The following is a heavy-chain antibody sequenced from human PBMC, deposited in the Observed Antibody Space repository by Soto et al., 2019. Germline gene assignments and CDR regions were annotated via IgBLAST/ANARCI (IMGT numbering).Heavy chain of an antibody. Sequence: EVQLVETGGGLIQPGGSLRLSCAASGFTVSSNYMSWVRQAPGKGLEWVSVIYSGGSTYYADSVKGRFTISRDNSKNTLYLQMNSLRAEDTAVYYCAREGGPGYSYGSIVAYGMDVWGQGTTVTVSS. CDR1: GFTVSSNY. CDR3: AREGGPGYSYGSIVAYGMDV. J-gene: IGHJ6*02. V-gene: IGHV3-53*02. CDR2: IYSGGST. D-gene: IGHD5-18*01.